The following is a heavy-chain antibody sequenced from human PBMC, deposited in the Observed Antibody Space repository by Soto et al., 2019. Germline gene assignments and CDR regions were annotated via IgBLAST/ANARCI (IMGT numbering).Heavy chain of an antibody. CDR2: IDPSRGST. Sequence: ASVKVSCKASGYTFTGYYLHWVRQAPGQGLEWMGIIDPSRGSTTYAQKFQGRVTMTKDTSTSTVYMELTSLRSDDTAVYYCARDPAALRFDSWGRGTLVTVSS. CDR1: GYTFTGYY. J-gene: IGHJ4*02. D-gene: IGHD3-10*01. V-gene: IGHV1-46*01. CDR3: ARDPAALRFDS.